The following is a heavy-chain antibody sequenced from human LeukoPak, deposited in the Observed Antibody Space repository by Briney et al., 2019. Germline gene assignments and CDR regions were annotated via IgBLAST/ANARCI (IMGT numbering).Heavy chain of an antibody. J-gene: IGHJ4*02. CDR2: ISGSDGST. V-gene: IGHV3-23*01. CDR3: AKVETSGGANCYALDY. CDR1: GFTFSSYA. D-gene: IGHD2-2*01. Sequence: GGSLGLSCAASGFTFSSYAMTWVRQAPDKGLEWVSAISGSDGSTYYADSVKGRFTISRDDSQNTLYLQMNSLSAEDTAVYYCAKVETSGGANCYALDYWGQGTLVTVSS.